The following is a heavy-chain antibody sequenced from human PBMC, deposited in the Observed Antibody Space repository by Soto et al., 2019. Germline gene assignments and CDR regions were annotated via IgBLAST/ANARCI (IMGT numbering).Heavy chain of an antibody. J-gene: IGHJ4*02. CDR3: ARGHIATPSLSDY. D-gene: IGHD6-13*01. V-gene: IGHV3-66*01. Sequence: PGGSLRLSCAASGFTVSRNSMTWVRQAPGKGLEWVSGIFSGGDTYYTDSVKGRFTISRDNSKNTLYLQMNSLRAEDTAVYYCARGHIATPSLSDYWGQGTLVTVSS. CDR2: IFSGGDT. CDR1: GFTVSRNS.